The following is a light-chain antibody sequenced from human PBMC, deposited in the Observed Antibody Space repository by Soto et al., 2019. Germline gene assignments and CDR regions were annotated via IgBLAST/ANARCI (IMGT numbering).Light chain of an antibody. CDR3: TATDDRLTGPV. J-gene: IGLJ2*01. V-gene: IGLV1-47*02. CDR1: SSNIGSNY. CDR2: NND. Sequence: QSVLTQPPSASGTPGQRVTISCSGSSSNIGSNYVYWYQHLPGASPRLLIFNNDQRPSGVPDRFSASKSGTSASLAISGLRSEDEADYYCTATDDRLTGPVFGGGTKVTVL.